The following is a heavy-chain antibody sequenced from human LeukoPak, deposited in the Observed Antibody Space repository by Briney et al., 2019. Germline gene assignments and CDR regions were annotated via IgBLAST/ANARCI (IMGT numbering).Heavy chain of an antibody. J-gene: IGHJ4*02. D-gene: IGHD2-21*01. Sequence: ASVKVSCKASGYTFTSYDINWLRQATGQGLEWMGWMNPNSGNTGYAQKFQGRVTMTRNTSMSTAYMELSSLRSEDTAVYYCARRSLKLWRNELSLRYWGQGTLVTVSS. CDR1: GYTFTSYD. CDR2: MNPNSGNT. V-gene: IGHV1-8*01. CDR3: ARRSLKLWRNELSLRY.